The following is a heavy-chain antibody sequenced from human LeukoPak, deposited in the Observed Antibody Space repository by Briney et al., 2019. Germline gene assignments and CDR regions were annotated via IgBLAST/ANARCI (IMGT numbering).Heavy chain of an antibody. Sequence: SETLSLTCAVYGGSFSGYYWSWIRQPPGKGLEWIGEINHRGSTNYNPSLKRRVTISLDTSKNQFSLKLSSVTAADMAVYYCAKSLYGSGSYYNWFDPWGQGTLVTVSS. CDR3: AKSLYGSGSYYNWFDP. CDR1: GGSFSGYY. CDR2: INHRGST. V-gene: IGHV4-34*01. D-gene: IGHD3-10*01. J-gene: IGHJ5*02.